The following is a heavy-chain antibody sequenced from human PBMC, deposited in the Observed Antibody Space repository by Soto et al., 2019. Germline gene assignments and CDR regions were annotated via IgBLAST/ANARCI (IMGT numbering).Heavy chain of an antibody. CDR3: ARGRYGDY. D-gene: IGHD1-1*01. CDR2: ISAHNGNT. Sequence: QVHLVQSGAEVKKPGASVKVSCKGSGYDFTTYGITWVRQAPGQGLEWMAWISAHNGNTDYAQKLQGRVTVTRDTSTSTAYMALRSLRSEDTAVYYGARGRYGDYWGEGALVTVSS. CDR1: GYDFTTYG. V-gene: IGHV1-18*01. J-gene: IGHJ4*02.